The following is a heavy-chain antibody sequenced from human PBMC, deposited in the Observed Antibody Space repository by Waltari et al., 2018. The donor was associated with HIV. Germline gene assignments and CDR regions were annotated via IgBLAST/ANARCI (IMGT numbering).Heavy chain of an antibody. CDR1: GYTFTTYY. CDR2: INPSGGST. V-gene: IGHV1-46*01. Sequence: QVQLVQSGAEVKKPGASVQVSCKASGYTFTTYYIHWVRQAPGQGLEWMGIINPSGGSTTYAQKFQGRVTMTRDTSTRTVYMELSSLRSEDTAVYHCARSSTFSSALDIWGQGTMVTVSS. J-gene: IGHJ3*02. CDR3: ARSSTFSSALDI.